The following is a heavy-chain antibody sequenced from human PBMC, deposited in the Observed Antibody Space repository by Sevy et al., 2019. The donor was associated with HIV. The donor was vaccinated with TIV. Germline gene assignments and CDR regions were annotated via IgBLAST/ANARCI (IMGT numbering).Heavy chain of an antibody. CDR1: GFTLSNYI. J-gene: IGHJ4*02. Sequence: GGSLRLSCAASGFTLSNYIMNWVRQAPGKGLEWVSSITGSSDYIYDADSVKGRFTISRDNAKNSLYLQMNSLRAEDTDVYYCARDRRTLNYYASSGYNYYFDYWGQGSLVTVSS. CDR3: ARDRRTLNYYASSGYNYYFDY. CDR2: ITGSSDYI. D-gene: IGHD3-22*01. V-gene: IGHV3-21*01.